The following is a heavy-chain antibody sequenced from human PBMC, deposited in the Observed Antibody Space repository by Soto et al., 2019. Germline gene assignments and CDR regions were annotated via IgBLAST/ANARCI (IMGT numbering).Heavy chain of an antibody. V-gene: IGHV4-39*01. CDR1: GGSVSSSSYS. Sequence: SETLSLTCTVSGGSVSSSSYSWGWIRQPPGKGLEWIGTIYSSENTYYNPSLMSRVTISVNTSKNQFSLKLSSVTAADTAVYYCARLNGYCISTNCHGYYGMDVWGQGTTVTVSS. CDR2: IYSSENT. CDR3: ARLNGYCISTNCHGYYGMDV. J-gene: IGHJ6*02. D-gene: IGHD2-2*01.